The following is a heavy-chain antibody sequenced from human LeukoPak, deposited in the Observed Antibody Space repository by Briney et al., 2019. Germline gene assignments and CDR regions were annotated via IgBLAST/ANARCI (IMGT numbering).Heavy chain of an antibody. Sequence: GGSLRLSCAASGFTFSSYAMSWVRQAPGKGLEWVSAISGSGGSTYYADSVKGRFTISRDNSKNTLCLQMNSLRAEDTAVYYCAKLHNYYYDSSGYGNWFDPWGQGTLVTVSS. CDR2: ISGSGGST. V-gene: IGHV3-23*01. D-gene: IGHD3-22*01. J-gene: IGHJ5*02. CDR1: GFTFSSYA. CDR3: AKLHNYYYDSSGYGNWFDP.